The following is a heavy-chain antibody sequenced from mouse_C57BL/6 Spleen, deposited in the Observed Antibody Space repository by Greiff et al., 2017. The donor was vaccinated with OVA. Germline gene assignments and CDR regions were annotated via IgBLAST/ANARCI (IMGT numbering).Heavy chain of an antibody. J-gene: IGHJ4*01. CDR1: GYTFTEYT. CDR2: FYPGSGSI. Sequence: VQLQQSGAELVKPGASVKLSCKASGYTFTEYTIHWVKQRSGQGLEWIGWFYPGSGSIKYNEKFKDKATLTADKSSSSVYMELSRLTSEDSAVYFCARHEAGTGTFYYAMDYWGQGTSVTVSS. D-gene: IGHD4-1*01. CDR3: ARHEAGTGTFYYAMDY. V-gene: IGHV1-62-2*01.